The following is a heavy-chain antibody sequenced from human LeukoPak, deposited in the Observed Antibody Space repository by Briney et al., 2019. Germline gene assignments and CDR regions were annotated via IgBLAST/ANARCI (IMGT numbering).Heavy chain of an antibody. CDR3: ARHLNGGTHPLVN. CDR1: GASMSGQH. J-gene: IGHJ4*02. CDR2: IHFDGRT. D-gene: IGHD6-6*01. V-gene: IGHV4-59*08. Sequence: SETLSLTCTVSGASMSGQHWSWIRQAPGKGLEWIAWIHFDGRTNYNPSLKSRLSLSVDTSTNQFSLSLNSVTAADTAVYFCARHLNGGTHPLVNWGPGIRVTVSP.